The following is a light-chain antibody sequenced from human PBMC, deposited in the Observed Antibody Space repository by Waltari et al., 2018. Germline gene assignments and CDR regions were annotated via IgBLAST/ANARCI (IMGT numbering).Light chain of an antibody. CDR3: QQRTDWPPLT. J-gene: IGKJ4*01. Sequence: EIVLTQSPATLSLSPGERATLSCRASQSVGSYLAWYQQKPGQAPRLLISDDSMRASGIPARVSGTGSGTDFTLTISSLEPEDFAVYYCQQRTDWPPLTFGGGTKVEI. V-gene: IGKV3-11*01. CDR1: QSVGSY. CDR2: DDS.